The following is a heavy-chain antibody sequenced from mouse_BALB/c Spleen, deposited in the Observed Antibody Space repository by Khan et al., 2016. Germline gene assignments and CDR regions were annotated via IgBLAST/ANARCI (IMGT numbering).Heavy chain of an antibody. CDR1: GYSITSDYA. V-gene: IGHV3-2*02. CDR3: AREYYGSIYFDY. CDR2: ISYSGST. D-gene: IGHD1-1*01. Sequence: EVQLQESGPGLVKPSQSLSLTCTVTGYSITSDYAWNWIRQFPGNKLEWMGYISYSGSTSYNPSLKSRISITRDTSKNQFFLQLNAVTTEDTATYYCAREYYGSIYFDYWDQGTTLTVSS. J-gene: IGHJ2*01.